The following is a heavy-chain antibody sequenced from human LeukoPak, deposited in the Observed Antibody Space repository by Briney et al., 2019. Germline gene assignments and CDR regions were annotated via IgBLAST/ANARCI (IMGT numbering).Heavy chain of an antibody. Sequence: GGSLRLSCAASGFAVSSKYMSWVRQAPGKGLEWVSVIYSGGNTYYADSVKGRFTISRDNSKNTVNLQMNSLRAEDTAVYYCASGIEVGPIYFDYWGQGTLVTVSS. D-gene: IGHD6-19*01. J-gene: IGHJ4*02. CDR3: ASGIEVGPIYFDY. V-gene: IGHV3-66*01. CDR2: IYSGGNT. CDR1: GFAVSSKY.